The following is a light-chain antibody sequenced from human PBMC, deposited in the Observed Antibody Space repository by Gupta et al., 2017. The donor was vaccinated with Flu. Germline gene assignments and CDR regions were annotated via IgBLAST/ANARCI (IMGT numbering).Light chain of an antibody. CDR1: RRVSSSY. J-gene: IGKJ1*01. Sequence: LFLSSGEGGATSCWRARRVSSSYLAWYQQKPGKAPKFLIYGASSRESGVPDRFSGSGSGTDFTLTISRRQPEDFAVYYCQQESSSPFTFGQGTKVEIK. CDR3: QQESSSPFT. V-gene: IGKV3-20*01. CDR2: GAS.